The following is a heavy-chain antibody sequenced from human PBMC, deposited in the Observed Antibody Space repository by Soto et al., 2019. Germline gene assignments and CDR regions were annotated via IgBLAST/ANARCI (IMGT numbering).Heavy chain of an antibody. Sequence: SETLSLTCTFSGGSISSYYWIWIRQPPGKGLEWIGYIYYSGSTNYNPSLSSRVTISVDTSKNQFSLKLSSVTAADTAVYYCARYYYYGAGSYSVGYFDYWAQGTRVTVSS. D-gene: IGHD3-10*01. V-gene: IGHV4-59*08. CDR1: GGSISSYY. J-gene: IGHJ4*02. CDR2: IYYSGST. CDR3: ARYYYYGAGSYSVGYFDY.